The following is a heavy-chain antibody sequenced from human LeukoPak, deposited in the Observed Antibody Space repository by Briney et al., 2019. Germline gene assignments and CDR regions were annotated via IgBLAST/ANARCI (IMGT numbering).Heavy chain of an antibody. V-gene: IGHV4-34*01. CDR2: INHSGST. Sequence: SETLSLTCAVYGGSFSGYYWSWIRQPPGKGLEWIGEINHSGSTNYNPSLKSRVAISVDTSKNQFSLKLSSVTAADTAVYYCARQLPPDAFDIWGQGTMVTVSS. CDR1: GGSFSGYY. CDR3: ARQLPPDAFDI. J-gene: IGHJ3*02. D-gene: IGHD1-26*01.